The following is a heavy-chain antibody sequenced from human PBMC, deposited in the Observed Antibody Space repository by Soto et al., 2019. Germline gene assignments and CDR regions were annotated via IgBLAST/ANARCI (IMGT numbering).Heavy chain of an antibody. J-gene: IGHJ3*02. CDR2: ISYDGNNK. CDR3: ARGSDFWSGSDQPDAFDI. CDR1: GFTFSSYG. Sequence: GGSLRLSCAASGFTFSSYGMHWVRQAPGKGLEWVAFISYDGNNKYYADSVKGRFTISRDNSKNTLYLQMNSLRAEDTAVYYCARGSDFWSGSDQPDAFDIWGQGTMVTVSS. D-gene: IGHD3-3*01. V-gene: IGHV3-30*03.